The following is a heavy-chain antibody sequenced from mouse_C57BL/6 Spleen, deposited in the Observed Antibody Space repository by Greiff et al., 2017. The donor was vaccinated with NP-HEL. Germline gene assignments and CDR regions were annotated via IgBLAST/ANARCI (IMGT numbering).Heavy chain of an antibody. CDR3: ARHDYAYYAMDY. D-gene: IGHD2-13*01. V-gene: IGHV5-9*01. CDR2: ISGGGGNT. CDR1: GFTFSSYT. Sequence: LVESGGGLVKPGGSLKLSCAASGFTFSSYTMSWVRQTPEKRLEWVATISGGGGNTYYPDSVKGRFTISRDNAKNTLYLQMSSLRSEDTALYYCARHDYAYYAMDYWGQGTSVTVSS. J-gene: IGHJ4*01.